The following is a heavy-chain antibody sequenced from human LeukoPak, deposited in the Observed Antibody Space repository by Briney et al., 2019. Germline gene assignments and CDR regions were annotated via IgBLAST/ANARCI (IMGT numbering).Heavy chain of an antibody. V-gene: IGHV3-30*02. CDR1: GFTFSSYG. CDR2: IRYDGSNK. CDR3: AKDPRLGQLVLGWFDP. D-gene: IGHD6-13*01. Sequence: GGSLRLSCAASGFTFSSYGMHWVRQAPGKGLEWVAFIRYDGSNKYYADSVKGRFTISRDNSKNTLYLQMNSLRAEDTAVYYCAKDPRLGQLVLGWFDPWGQGTLVTVSS. J-gene: IGHJ5*02.